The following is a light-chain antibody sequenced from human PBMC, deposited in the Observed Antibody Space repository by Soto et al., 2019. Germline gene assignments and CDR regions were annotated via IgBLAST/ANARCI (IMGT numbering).Light chain of an antibody. V-gene: IGKV3-20*01. CDR3: QQYGGSPLT. CDR1: QSVSSSY. CDR2: GAS. Sequence: EIVLTQSPGTLSLSAGERATLSCRASQSVSSSYLAWYQQKTCQAPRLLIYGASSRATGIPDRLSGSGSGTALTLTISRLEPEDFAVYYCQQYGGSPLTFGQGTKVDIK. J-gene: IGKJ1*01.